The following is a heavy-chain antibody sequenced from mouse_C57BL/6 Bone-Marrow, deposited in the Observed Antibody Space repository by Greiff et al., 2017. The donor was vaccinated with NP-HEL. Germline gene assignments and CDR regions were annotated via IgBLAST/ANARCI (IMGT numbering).Heavy chain of an antibody. CDR1: GYAFSSSW. J-gene: IGHJ2*01. CDR2: IYPGDGDT. Sequence: QVQLQQSGPELVKPGASVKISCKASGYAFSSSWMNWVKQRPGKGLEWIGRIYPGDGDTNYNGKFKGKATLTADKSSSTAYMQLSSLTSEDSAVYFCARSWGGQLRLQYYFDYWGKGTTLTVSS. CDR3: ARSWGGQLRLQYYFDY. V-gene: IGHV1-82*01. D-gene: IGHD3-2*02.